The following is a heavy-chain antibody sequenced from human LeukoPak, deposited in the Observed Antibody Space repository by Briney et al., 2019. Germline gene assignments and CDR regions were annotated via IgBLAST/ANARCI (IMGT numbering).Heavy chain of an antibody. CDR2: INHSGST. V-gene: IGHV4-39*07. J-gene: IGHJ5*02. CDR3: ARGYELDLRPFDP. Sequence: SETLSLTCTVSGGSISSSSYYWGWIRQPPGKGLEWIGEINHSGSTYYNPSLRSRVTISVDTSKSQFSLKLSSVTAADTAVYYWARGYELDLRPFDPWGQGTLVTVSS. CDR1: GGSISSSSYY. D-gene: IGHD2-2*03.